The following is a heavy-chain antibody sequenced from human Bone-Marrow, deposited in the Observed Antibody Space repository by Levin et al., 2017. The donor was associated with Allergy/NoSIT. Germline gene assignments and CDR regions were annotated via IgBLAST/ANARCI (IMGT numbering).Heavy chain of an antibody. V-gene: IGHV3-20*04. CDR2: INWSGTRT. Sequence: GGSLRLSCAAAGFGFDDYGMSWVRQAPGKGLEWVSGINWSGTRTGYADSVRGRFTISRDNANNFLYLQMNSLTAEDTAFYYCAREGLGFYYRGVDVWGQGTAVTVSS. CDR3: AREGLGFYYRGVDV. CDR1: GFGFDDYG. J-gene: IGHJ6*02.